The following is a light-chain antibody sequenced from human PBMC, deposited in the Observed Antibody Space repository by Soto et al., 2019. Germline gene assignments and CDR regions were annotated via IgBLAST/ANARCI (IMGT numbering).Light chain of an antibody. CDR3: HQSYITPPA. Sequence: DVQMTQSPSSLSASVGDRVTITCRASQNIDIYLNWYQQKPGRPPTLLLYTTSRLQSGVPTRFSGSGSGTDFTLTISNLQPEDFATYSCHQSYITPPAFGQGTKVDIK. CDR2: TTS. J-gene: IGKJ2*01. V-gene: IGKV1-39*01. CDR1: QNIDIY.